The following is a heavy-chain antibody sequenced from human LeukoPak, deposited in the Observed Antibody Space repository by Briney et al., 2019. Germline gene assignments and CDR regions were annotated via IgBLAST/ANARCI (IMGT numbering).Heavy chain of an antibody. V-gene: IGHV4-34*01. CDR2: INHSGST. D-gene: IGHD6-19*01. J-gene: IGHJ4*02. CDR1: GGSFSGYY. CDR3: ARALAGTSDY. Sequence: PSETLSLTCAVYGGSFSGYYRSWIRQPPGKGLEWIGEINHSGSTNYNPSLKSRVTISVDTSKNQFSLKLSSVTAADTAVYYCARALAGTSDYWGQGTLVTVSS.